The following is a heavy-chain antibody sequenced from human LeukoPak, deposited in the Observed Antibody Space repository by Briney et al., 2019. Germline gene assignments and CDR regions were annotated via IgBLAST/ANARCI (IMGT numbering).Heavy chain of an antibody. D-gene: IGHD3-3*01. J-gene: IGHJ6*03. V-gene: IGHV1-8*03. CDR3: ARAQAPIFGQGYYYYYMDV. Sequence: ASVKVSCKASGYTFTSYDINWVRQATGQGLEWMGWMNPNSGNTGYAQKFQGRVTITRNTSISTAYMELSSLRSEDTAVYYCARAQAPIFGQGYYYYYMDVWGKGTTVTVSS. CDR1: GYTFTSYD. CDR2: MNPNSGNT.